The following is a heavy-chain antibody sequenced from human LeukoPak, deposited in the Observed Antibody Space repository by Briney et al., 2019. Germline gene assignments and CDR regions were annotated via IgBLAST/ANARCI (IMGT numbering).Heavy chain of an antibody. CDR1: GGSISSGSYY. D-gene: IGHD3-3*01. CDR2: IYTSGST. V-gene: IGHV4-61*09. CDR3: AREPYDFWSAYQSPHLDY. Sequence: PSETLSLTCTVSGGSISSGSYYWSWIRQPAGKGLEWIGHIYTSGSTNYNPSLKSRVTISVDTSKNQFSLKLSSVTAADTAVYYCAREPYDFWSAYQSPHLDYWGQGTLVAVSS. J-gene: IGHJ4*02.